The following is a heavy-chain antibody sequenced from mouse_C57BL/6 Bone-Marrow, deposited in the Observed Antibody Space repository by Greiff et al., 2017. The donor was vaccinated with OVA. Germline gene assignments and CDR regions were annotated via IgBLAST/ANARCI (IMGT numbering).Heavy chain of an antibody. J-gene: IGHJ3*01. D-gene: IGHD2-1*01. Sequence: EVQVVESGGDLVKPGGSLKLSCAASGFTFSSYGMSWVRQTPDKRLEWVATISSGGSYTYYPDSVKGRFTISRDNAKNTLYLQMSSLKSEDTAMYYCARQGDGNSWFAYWGQGTLVTVSA. V-gene: IGHV5-6*01. CDR2: ISSGGSYT. CDR3: ARQGDGNSWFAY. CDR1: GFTFSSYG.